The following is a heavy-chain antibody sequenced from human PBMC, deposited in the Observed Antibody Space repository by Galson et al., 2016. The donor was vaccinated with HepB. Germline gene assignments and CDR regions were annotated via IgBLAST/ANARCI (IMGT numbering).Heavy chain of an antibody. CDR1: GFTFSSYG. D-gene: IGHD2-21*01. CDR3: AKYQVDTWNVVGMDV. CDR2: IWYDGTNK. J-gene: IGHJ6*02. V-gene: IGHV3-33*06. Sequence: LRLSCAASGFTFSSYGMHWVRQAPGKGLEWVAVIWYDGTNKYYADSVKGRFTISRDNSKNTLSLQMNSLRAEDTAVYYCAKYQVDTWNVVGMDVWGQGTTVTVSS.